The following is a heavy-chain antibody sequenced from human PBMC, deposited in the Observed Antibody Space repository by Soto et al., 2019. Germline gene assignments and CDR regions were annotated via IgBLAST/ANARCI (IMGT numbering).Heavy chain of an antibody. D-gene: IGHD6-19*01. J-gene: IGHJ6*02. CDR1: GYNFTNYW. V-gene: IGHV5-10-1*01. CDR2: IDPSDSYT. CDR3: ARRVGSGSYYGMDV. Sequence: LGESLKISCQGSGYNFTNYWISWVRQMPGKGLEWVGRIDPSDSYTNYSPSFQGHVTISTDKSISTAYLQWSSLKASDTAMYFCARRVGSGSYYGMDVWGQGTTVTVSS.